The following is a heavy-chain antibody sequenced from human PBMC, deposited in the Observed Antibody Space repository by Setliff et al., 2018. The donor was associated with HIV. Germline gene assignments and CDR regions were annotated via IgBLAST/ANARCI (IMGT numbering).Heavy chain of an antibody. CDR1: GDSMTSGSFY. V-gene: IGHV4-61*09. D-gene: IGHD6-19*01. Sequence: PSETLSLTCTVSGDSMTSGSFYWSWVRQPAGKGLEWIRQVHSTLSTNYNPSLKSRLSISADTSKNQFSLNLRFVTAADTALYYCARRTFGSGRFDPWGQGTPVTVSS. CDR3: ARRTFGSGRFDP. J-gene: IGHJ5*02. CDR2: VHSTLST.